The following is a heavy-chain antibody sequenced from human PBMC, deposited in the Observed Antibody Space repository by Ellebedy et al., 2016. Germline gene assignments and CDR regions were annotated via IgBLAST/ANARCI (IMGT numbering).Heavy chain of an antibody. J-gene: IGHJ4*02. CDR3: ARIVPAANGGSGPF. V-gene: IGHV1-2*02. D-gene: IGHD2-2*01. CDR1: GYTFTGYY. Sequence: ASVKVSXXASGYTFTGYYMHWVRQAPGQGLEWMGWINPNSGGTNYAQKFQGRVTMTRDTPISTAYMELSRLRSDDTAVYYCARIVPAANGGSGPFWGQGTLVTVSS. CDR2: INPNSGGT.